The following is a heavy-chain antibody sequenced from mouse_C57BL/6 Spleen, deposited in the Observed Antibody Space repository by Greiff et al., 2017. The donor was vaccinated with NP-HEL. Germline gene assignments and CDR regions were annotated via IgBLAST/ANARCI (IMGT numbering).Heavy chain of an antibody. CDR3: ARWPMASNYDAMDY. CDR2: INPSNGGT. J-gene: IGHJ4*01. Sequence: QVHVKQPGTELVKPGASVKLSCKASGYTFTSYWMHWVKQRPGQGLEWIGNINPSNGGTNYNEKFKSKATLTVDKSSSTAYMQLSSLTSEDSAVYYCARWPMASNYDAMDYWGQGTSVTVSS. V-gene: IGHV1-53*01. CDR1: GYTFTSYW. D-gene: IGHD2-5*01.